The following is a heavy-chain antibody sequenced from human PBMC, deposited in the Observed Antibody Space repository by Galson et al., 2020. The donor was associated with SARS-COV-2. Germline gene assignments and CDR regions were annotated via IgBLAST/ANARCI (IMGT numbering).Heavy chain of an antibody. CDR1: GGSISTGGYS. CDR2: IYYTGSL. J-gene: IGHJ6*02. Sequence: SETLSLTCGVSGGSISTGGYSWSWFRQPPGKGLEWIGYIYYTGSLYYNPSLKSRVTISIVMSKSQFSLSVTSVSAADTAVYFCARGRGHGPNSFGFHSWGQGTTVIVSS. D-gene: IGHD7-27*01. CDR3: ARGRGHGPNSFGFHS. V-gene: IGHV4-30-2*01.